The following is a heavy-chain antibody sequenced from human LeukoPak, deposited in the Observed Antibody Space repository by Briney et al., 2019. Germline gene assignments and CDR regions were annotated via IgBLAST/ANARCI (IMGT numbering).Heavy chain of an antibody. CDR3: ARDEMVGAFDI. V-gene: IGHV3-7*01. CDR1: GLTFSSYW. J-gene: IGHJ3*02. D-gene: IGHD2-15*01. Sequence: PGRSLRLSCAASGLTFSSYWMSWVRQTPGKGLEWVANIKQDGSEKYYVDSVKGRFTISRDNAKNSLYLQMNSLRAEDTAVYYCARDEMVGAFDIWGQGTMVTVSS. CDR2: IKQDGSEK.